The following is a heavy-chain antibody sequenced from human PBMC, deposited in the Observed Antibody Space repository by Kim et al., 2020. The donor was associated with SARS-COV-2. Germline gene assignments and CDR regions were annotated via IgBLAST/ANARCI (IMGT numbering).Heavy chain of an antibody. CDR2: IYYSGST. Sequence: SETLSLTCTVSGGSISSGGYYWSWIRQHPGKGLEWIGYIYYSGSTYYNPSLKSRVTISVDTFKNQFSLKLSSVTAADTAVYYCARAGDLLRFLEWVGPWGYYGMDVWGQGTTVTVAS. V-gene: IGHV4-31*03. J-gene: IGHJ6*01. D-gene: IGHD3-3*01. CDR3: ARAGDLLRFLEWVGPWGYYGMDV. CDR1: GGSISSGGYY.